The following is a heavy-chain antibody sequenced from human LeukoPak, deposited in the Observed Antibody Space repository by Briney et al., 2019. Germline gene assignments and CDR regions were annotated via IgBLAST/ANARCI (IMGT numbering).Heavy chain of an antibody. D-gene: IGHD3-10*01. V-gene: IGHV4-39*07. CDR1: GGSISSSSYY. Sequence: PSETLSLTCTVSGGSISSSSYYWGWIRQPPGKGLEWIGSIYYSGSTYYNPSLKSRVTISVDTSKNQFSLKLSSVTAADTAVYYCARELLYYGYEGDYFDYWGQGTLVTVSS. CDR3: ARELLYYGYEGDYFDY. CDR2: IYYSGST. J-gene: IGHJ4*02.